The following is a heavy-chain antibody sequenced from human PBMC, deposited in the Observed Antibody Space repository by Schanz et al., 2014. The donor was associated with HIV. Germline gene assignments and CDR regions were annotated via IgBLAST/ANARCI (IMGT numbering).Heavy chain of an antibody. Sequence: EVQLVESGGGLVQPGRSLRLSCAASGFNLDDFAMHWVRQSPGKGLEWVSRINALGTTTAYADSVKGRFAISRDNAKRTLYLQMNSLRAEESAVFYCARESNGAFDLWGRGTLVTVSS. V-gene: IGHV3-9*01. J-gene: IGHJ2*01. CDR2: INALGTTT. CDR1: GFNLDDFA. CDR3: ARESNGAFDL.